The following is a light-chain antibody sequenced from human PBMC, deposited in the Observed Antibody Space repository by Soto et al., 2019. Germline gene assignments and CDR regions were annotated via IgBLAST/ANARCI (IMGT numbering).Light chain of an antibody. V-gene: IGKV1-5*01. CDR1: QSISSW. CDR2: DAS. J-gene: IGKJ1*01. Sequence: DIHMTQCPPTLAASVGDRVTITCRASQSISSWLAWYQQKPGKAPKLLIYDASSLESGVPSRFSGSGSGTEFTLTISSLQPDDFATYYCQQYNIYPSFGQGTKVDIK. CDR3: QQYNIYPS.